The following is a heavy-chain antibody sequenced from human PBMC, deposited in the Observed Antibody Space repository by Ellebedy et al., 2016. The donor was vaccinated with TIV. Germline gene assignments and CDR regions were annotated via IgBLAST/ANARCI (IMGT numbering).Heavy chain of an antibody. V-gene: IGHV3-48*04. J-gene: IGHJ4*02. Sequence: PGGSLRLSCAASGFTFSSYYMNWVRQAPGKGLEWVSYISGSGGMMDHADSVKGRFTISRDNAKNSLYLQLNRLRADDTAVYYCARRSRGPPYYFDYWGRGTLVTVSS. CDR1: GFTFSSYY. CDR3: ARRSRGPPYYFDY. D-gene: IGHD3-10*01. CDR2: ISGSGGMM.